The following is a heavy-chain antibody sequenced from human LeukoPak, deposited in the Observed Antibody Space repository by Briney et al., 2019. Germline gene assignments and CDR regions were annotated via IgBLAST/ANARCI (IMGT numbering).Heavy chain of an antibody. CDR3: ARGRYCSADICSGGDAFDI. J-gene: IGHJ3*02. D-gene: IGHD2-15*01. CDR2: IYTRGST. Sequence: SQTLSLTCTVFGGSINNYYWSWIRQPAGKGLEWIGRIYTRGSTNYNPSLKSRDTMSVDTSKNQFSLKLSSVTAADTAVYYCARGRYCSADICSGGDAFDIWGQGTMVSVSS. V-gene: IGHV4-4*07. CDR1: GGSINNYY.